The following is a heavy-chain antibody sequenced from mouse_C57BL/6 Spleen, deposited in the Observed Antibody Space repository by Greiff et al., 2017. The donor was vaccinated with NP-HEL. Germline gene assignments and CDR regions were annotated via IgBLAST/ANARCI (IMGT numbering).Heavy chain of an antibody. D-gene: IGHD2-3*01. CDR2: INPGSGGT. CDR3: ARWLLDFDY. V-gene: IGHV1-54*01. CDR1: GYAFTNYL. Sequence: LVESGAELVRPGTSVKVSCKASGYAFTNYLIEWVKQRPGQGLEWIGVINPGSGGTNYNEKFKGKATLTADKSSSTAYMQLSSLTSEDSAVYFCARWLLDFDYWGQGTTLTVSS. J-gene: IGHJ2*01.